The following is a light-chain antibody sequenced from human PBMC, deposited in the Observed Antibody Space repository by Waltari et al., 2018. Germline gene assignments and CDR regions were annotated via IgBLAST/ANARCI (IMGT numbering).Light chain of an antibody. V-gene: IGKV3-20*01. CDR3: QQYVNSPQYT. CDR1: QSVISSH. J-gene: IGKJ2*01. CDR2: GAS. Sequence: EIVLTQSPGTLSLSPGERATLSCRASQSVISSHLVWYQQKSGQAPRLLINGASSRATGVPDRFSVTGAGKDFTLTISRLESEDFAVYYCQQYVNSPQYTFGQGTKLEIK.